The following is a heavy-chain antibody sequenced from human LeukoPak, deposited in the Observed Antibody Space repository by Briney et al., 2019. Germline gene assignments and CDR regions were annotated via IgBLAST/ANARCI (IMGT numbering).Heavy chain of an antibody. V-gene: IGHV3-64D*06. CDR2: ISSNGGST. CDR1: GFTFSSYA. D-gene: IGHD3-16*02. CDR3: VKDRYDYVWGSYRYFDY. Sequence: GGSLRLSCSASGFTFSSYAMRWVRQAPGKGLEYVSAISSNGGSTYYADSVKGRFTISRDNSKNTLYLQMSSLGAEDTAVYYCVKDRYDYVWGSYRYFDYWGQGTLVTVSS. J-gene: IGHJ4*02.